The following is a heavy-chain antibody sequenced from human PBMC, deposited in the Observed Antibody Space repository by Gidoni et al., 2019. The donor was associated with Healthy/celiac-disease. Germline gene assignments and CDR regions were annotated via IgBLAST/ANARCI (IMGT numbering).Heavy chain of an antibody. Sequence: QVQLQESGPGLVKPSETLSLTCTVSGGSISSYYWSWIRQPPGKGLEWIGYIYYSGSTNYNPPLKSRVTISVDTSKNQFSLKLSSVTAADTAVYYCARKSTYYDNYYFDYWGQGTLVTVSS. CDR1: GGSISSYY. V-gene: IGHV4-59*08. J-gene: IGHJ4*02. D-gene: IGHD3-9*01. CDR2: IYYSGST. CDR3: ARKSTYYDNYYFDY.